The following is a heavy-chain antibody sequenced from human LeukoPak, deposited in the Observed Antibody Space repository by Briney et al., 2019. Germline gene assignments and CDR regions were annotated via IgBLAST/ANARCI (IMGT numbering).Heavy chain of an antibody. J-gene: IGHJ6*03. CDR2: IYTSGST. CDR1: SGSISSYD. CDR3: ARKYYYYYMDV. V-gene: IGHV4-4*07. Sequence: SETLSLTCAVSSGSISSYDWSWIRQPAGKGLEWIGRIYTSGSTNYNPSLKSRVTISVDTSKNQFSLKLSSVTAADTAVYYCARKYYYYYMDVWGKGTTVTVSS.